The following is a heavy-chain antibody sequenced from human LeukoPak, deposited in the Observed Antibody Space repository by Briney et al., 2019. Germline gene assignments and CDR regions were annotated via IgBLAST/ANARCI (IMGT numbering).Heavy chain of an antibody. Sequence: ASVKVSCKASGYTFTSYYMHWVRQAPGQGLEWMGIINPSGGSTSYAQKLQGRVTMTTDTSTSTAYMELRSLRSDDTAVYYCARDHQGNFDYWGQGTLVTVSS. CDR1: GYTFTSYY. D-gene: IGHD3-10*01. CDR2: INPSGGST. J-gene: IGHJ4*02. V-gene: IGHV1-46*01. CDR3: ARDHQGNFDY.